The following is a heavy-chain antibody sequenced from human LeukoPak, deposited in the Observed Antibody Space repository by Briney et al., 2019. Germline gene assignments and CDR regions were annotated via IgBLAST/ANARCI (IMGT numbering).Heavy chain of an antibody. J-gene: IGHJ4*02. CDR2: IYYSGST. D-gene: IGHD3-22*01. V-gene: IGHV4-39*01. CDR3: ARHSYDSSGYYYVYFDY. Sequence: SETLSLTCTVSGGSISSSSYYWGWIRQPPGKGLERIGSIYYSGSTYYNPSLKSRVTISVDTSKNQFSLKLSSVTAADTAVYYCARHSYDSSGYYYVYFDYWGQGTLVTVSS. CDR1: GGSISSSSYY.